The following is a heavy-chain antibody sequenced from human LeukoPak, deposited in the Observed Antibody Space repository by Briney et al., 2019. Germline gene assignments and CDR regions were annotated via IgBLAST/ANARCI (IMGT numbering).Heavy chain of an antibody. J-gene: IGHJ4*02. Sequence: GASVKVSCKASGSTFSSYAISWVRQAPGQGLEWMGGIIPIFGTANYAQQFQGRVTITTDESTSTAYMELSRLRSEDTAVYYCARGPDYDFWSGYYTFFMAYWGQGTLVTVSS. D-gene: IGHD3-3*01. V-gene: IGHV1-69*05. CDR3: ARGPDYDFWSGYYTFFMAY. CDR2: IIPIFGTA. CDR1: GSTFSSYA.